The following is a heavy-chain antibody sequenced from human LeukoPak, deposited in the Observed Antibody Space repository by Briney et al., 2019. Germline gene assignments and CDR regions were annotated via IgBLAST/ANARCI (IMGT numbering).Heavy chain of an antibody. D-gene: IGHD3-3*01. CDR3: ARVVPLASKNYDFWSGYLDY. CDR1: GGSISSGDYY. V-gene: IGHV4-30-4*08. CDR2: IYYSGST. J-gene: IGHJ4*02. Sequence: SQTLSLTCTVSGGSISSGDYYWSWIRQPPGKGPEWIGYIYYSGSTYYNPSLKSRVTISVDTSKNQFSLKLSSVTAADTAVYYCARVVPLASKNYDFWSGYLDYWGQGTLVTVSS.